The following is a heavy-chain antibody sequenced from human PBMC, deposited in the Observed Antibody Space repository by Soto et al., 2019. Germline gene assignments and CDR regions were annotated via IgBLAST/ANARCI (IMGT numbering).Heavy chain of an antibody. V-gene: IGHV1-46*01. CDR1: GYTFTSYY. CDR3: ARDQRASRAYYYQPYFDY. D-gene: IGHD3-22*01. Sequence: ASVKVSCKASGYTFTSYYMHWVRQAPGQGLEWMGIINPSGGSTSYAQKFQGRVTMTRDTSTSTVYMELSSLRSEDTAVYYCARDQRASRAYYYQPYFDYWGQRTLVTVSP. J-gene: IGHJ4*02. CDR2: INPSGGST.